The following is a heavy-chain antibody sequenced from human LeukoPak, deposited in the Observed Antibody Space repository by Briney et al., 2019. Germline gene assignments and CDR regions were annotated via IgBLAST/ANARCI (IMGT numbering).Heavy chain of an antibody. Sequence: GGSLRLSCAASGFTFSSYAMRWVRQAPGKGLEWVSAISGGGASTYYANSVKGRFTISRDNSKNTLYLQMNSLRAEDTAVYYCANLDYGDYSSDYWGQGTLVTVSS. D-gene: IGHD4-17*01. V-gene: IGHV3-23*01. CDR1: GFTFSSYA. J-gene: IGHJ4*02. CDR2: ISGGGAST. CDR3: ANLDYGDYSSDY.